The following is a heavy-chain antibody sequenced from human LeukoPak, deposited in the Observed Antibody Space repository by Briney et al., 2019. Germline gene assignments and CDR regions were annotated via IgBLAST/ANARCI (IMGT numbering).Heavy chain of an antibody. CDR1: GGSISSSNW. D-gene: IGHD3-10*01. CDR3: AREPGRYYYGSGSSPGLS. V-gene: IGHV4-4*02. J-gene: IGHJ4*02. CDR2: IYHSGST. Sequence: SGTLSLTCAVSGGSISSSNWWSWVRQPPGKGLEWIGEIYHSGSTNYNPSLKSRVTISVDKSKNQFSLKLSSVTAADTAVYYCAREPGRYYYGSGSSPGLSWGQGTLVTVSS.